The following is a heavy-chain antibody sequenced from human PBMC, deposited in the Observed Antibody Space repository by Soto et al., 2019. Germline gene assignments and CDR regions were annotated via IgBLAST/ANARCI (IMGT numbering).Heavy chain of an antibody. CDR2: IYYSGST. D-gene: IGHD3-3*01. Sequence: SETLSLTCTVAGGSISSGDYYWSWIRQPPGKGLEWIGYIYYSGSTYYNPSLKSRVTISVDTSKNQFSLKLSSVTAADTSVYYCARGGFLEWLFIDYWDQGTLVTVSS. V-gene: IGHV4-30-4*01. CDR3: ARGGFLEWLFIDY. CDR1: GGSISSGDYY. J-gene: IGHJ4*02.